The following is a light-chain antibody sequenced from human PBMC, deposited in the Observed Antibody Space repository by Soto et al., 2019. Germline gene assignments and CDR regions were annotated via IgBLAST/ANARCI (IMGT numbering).Light chain of an antibody. V-gene: IGKV3-20*01. CDR2: TTS. Sequence: EIVLTQSPDTLSLSPGERATLSCRASQSIDSRWLAWNQQKPGQAPRLLIYTTSSRATGIPDRFSGSGSGTDFTLTISSLEPEDFAVYHCQLVDGSVTFVVGTKLDIK. CDR1: QSIDSRW. J-gene: IGKJ4*01. CDR3: QLVDGSVT.